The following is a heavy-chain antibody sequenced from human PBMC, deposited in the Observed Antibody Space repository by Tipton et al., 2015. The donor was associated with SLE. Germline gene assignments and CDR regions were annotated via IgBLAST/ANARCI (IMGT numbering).Heavy chain of an antibody. CDR3: ASPGIADSRAGYFDL. CDR2: IYTGGST. V-gene: IGHV3-66*02. CDR1: GFTVSKNY. Sequence: QLVQSGGGLVQPGGSLRLSCAASGFTVSKNYMNWVRQAPGQGLEWVSVIYTGGSTYYADSVRGRFTISRDNSKNTLYLQMNSLRAEDTAVYYCASPGIADSRAGYFDLWGRGTLVTVSS. D-gene: IGHD3-22*01. J-gene: IGHJ2*01.